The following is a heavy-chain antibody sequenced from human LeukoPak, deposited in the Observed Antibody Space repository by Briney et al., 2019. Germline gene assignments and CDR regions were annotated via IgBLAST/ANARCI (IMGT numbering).Heavy chain of an antibody. V-gene: IGHV6-1*01. CDR2: TLYRSKWYN. J-gene: IGHJ4*02. CDR1: GDSVSSNSAS. Sequence: SQTLSLTCAISGDSVSSNSASWNWIRQSPSRGLEWLGKTLYRSKWYNDYAVSVKSRITINPDTSKNQFSLQLNSVTPEDTAVYYCARDSSWNDVGYFDYWGQGTLVTVSS. D-gene: IGHD1-1*01. CDR3: ARDSSWNDVGYFDY.